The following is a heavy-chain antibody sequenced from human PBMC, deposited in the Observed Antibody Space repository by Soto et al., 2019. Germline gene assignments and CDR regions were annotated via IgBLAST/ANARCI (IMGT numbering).Heavy chain of an antibody. CDR3: ANGCGGTCDSRIHY. J-gene: IGHJ4*02. Sequence: EVQLLESGGGLVQPGGSLRLSCAASGFTFSSYAMSWVRQAPGKGLEWVSGISDSGGSTYYADSVKGRFTISRDNSKNTLYLQMNSLRAEDTAVYYCANGCGGTCDSRIHYWGQGTLVTVSS. V-gene: IGHV3-23*01. D-gene: IGHD2-15*01. CDR1: GFTFSSYA. CDR2: ISDSGGST.